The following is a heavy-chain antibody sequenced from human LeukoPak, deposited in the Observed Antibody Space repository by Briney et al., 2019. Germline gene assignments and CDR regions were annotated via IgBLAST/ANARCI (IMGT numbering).Heavy chain of an antibody. D-gene: IGHD3-16*02. CDR3: ARARAYDYIWGSYRPIFDY. Sequence: GGSLRLSCAASGFTFTKYYMSWIRQAPGKGLEWVAYFSSSGDDIYYADSVKGRFSISRDDAQNSLYLQMNSLRVEDTAMFYCARARAYDYIWGSYRPIFDYWGQGTLVTVSS. J-gene: IGHJ4*02. V-gene: IGHV3-11*01. CDR1: GFTFTKYY. CDR2: FSSSGDDI.